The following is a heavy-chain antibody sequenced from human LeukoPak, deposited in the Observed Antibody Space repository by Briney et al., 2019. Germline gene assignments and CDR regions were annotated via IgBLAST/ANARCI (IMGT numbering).Heavy chain of an antibody. Sequence: GGSLRLSCAASGFTFSSYGMDWVRQAPGKGLEWLANIREDESEINYVDSVKGRFTISRDNARNSLYLQMTSLRPEDTAVYYCAGERPSSSWYDFWGQGTLVTVSS. V-gene: IGHV3-7*01. J-gene: IGHJ5*01. CDR2: IREDESEI. D-gene: IGHD6-13*01. CDR3: AGERPSSSWYDF. CDR1: GFTFSSYG.